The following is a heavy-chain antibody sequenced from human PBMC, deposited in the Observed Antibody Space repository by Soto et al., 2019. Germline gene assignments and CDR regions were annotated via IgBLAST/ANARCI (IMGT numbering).Heavy chain of an antibody. CDR3: ARDKMVDSFGLGTFDL. J-gene: IGHJ5*02. CDR2: INPSGGNT. V-gene: IGHV1-46*01. Sequence: ASPTRLCTQCHSPLTTSSMDCLRQLPGQGLEWMGIINPSGGNTKYAQKVQGRVTLTTDTSTSTAYMELRSLRSDDTAVYYCARDKMVDSFGLGTFDLWGQGTAVTVSS. D-gene: IGHD3-10*01. CDR1: HSPLTTSS.